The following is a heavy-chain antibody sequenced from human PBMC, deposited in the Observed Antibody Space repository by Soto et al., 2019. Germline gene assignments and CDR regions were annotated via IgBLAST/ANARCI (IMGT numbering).Heavy chain of an antibody. CDR3: ARDKGDFTFGP. CDR1: GYSFDKNG. CDR2: ISGDTGHT. Sequence: QVLLVQSGAEVKKPGDSLNISCKGSGYSFDKNGISWVRQAPGQGLGWMGWISGDTGHTNYAQKFQGRLSVTTVTSTRTAYMELRSLTSDDTAMYYCARDKGDFTFGPGGQGSLVTVSS. V-gene: IGHV1-18*01. D-gene: IGHD3-3*01. J-gene: IGHJ5*02.